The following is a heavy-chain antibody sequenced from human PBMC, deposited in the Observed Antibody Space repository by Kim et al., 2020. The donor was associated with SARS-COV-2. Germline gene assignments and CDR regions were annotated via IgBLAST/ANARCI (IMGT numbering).Heavy chain of an antibody. CDR2: ISGDGGST. CDR1: GFTFDDYA. V-gene: IGHV3-43*02. CDR3: AKDTGRTPLGYSSSWSDAFDI. Sequence: GGSLRLSCAASGFTFDDYAMHWVRQAPGKGREWVSLISGDGGSTYYADSVKGRLTISRDNSKNSLYLQMNSLRTEDTALYYCAKDTGRTPLGYSSSWSDAFDIWRQGTMVTVSA. D-gene: IGHD6-13*01. J-gene: IGHJ3*02.